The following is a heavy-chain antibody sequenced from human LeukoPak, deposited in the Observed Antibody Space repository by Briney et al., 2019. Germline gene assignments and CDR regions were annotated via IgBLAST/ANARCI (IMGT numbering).Heavy chain of an antibody. CDR2: IYYTGST. Sequence: SETLSLTRTVSGGSIRSSSYYWGWIRQPPGKGLEWIGNIYYTGSTYYNPSLKIRVTISVDTSKNQFCLRLSSVTAADTAMYYCARFRVAGTRYFDYWGQGTLVTVSS. CDR3: ARFRVAGTRYFDY. J-gene: IGHJ4*02. D-gene: IGHD6-19*01. V-gene: IGHV4-39*07. CDR1: GGSIRSSSYY.